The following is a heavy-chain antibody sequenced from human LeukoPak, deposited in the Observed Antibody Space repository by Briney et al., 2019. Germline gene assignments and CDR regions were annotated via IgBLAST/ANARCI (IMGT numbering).Heavy chain of an antibody. CDR3: ARSINPDY. Sequence: PGGSLILSCAASGFTFSRYWMHWVRQAPGKGLVWVSRINSDGSRTTYADSVKGRFTISRDNAKNTLYMQVSSLRAEDTAVYYCARSINPDYWGQGTLVTVSS. J-gene: IGHJ4*02. V-gene: IGHV3-74*01. CDR1: GFTFSRYW. CDR2: INSDGSRT. D-gene: IGHD5-24*01.